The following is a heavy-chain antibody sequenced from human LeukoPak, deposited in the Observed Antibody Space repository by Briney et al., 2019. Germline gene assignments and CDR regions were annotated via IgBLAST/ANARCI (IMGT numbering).Heavy chain of an antibody. V-gene: IGHV4-39*07. Sequence: SETLSLTCTVSGGSISSSSYYWGWIRQPPGKGLEWIGSIYYSGSTYYNPSLKSRVTISVDTSKNQFSLKLSSVTAADTAVYYCARGGWGFWSGYFDYWGQGTLVTVSS. CDR1: GGSISSSSYY. J-gene: IGHJ4*02. CDR3: ARGGWGFWSGYFDY. CDR2: IYYSGST. D-gene: IGHD3-3*01.